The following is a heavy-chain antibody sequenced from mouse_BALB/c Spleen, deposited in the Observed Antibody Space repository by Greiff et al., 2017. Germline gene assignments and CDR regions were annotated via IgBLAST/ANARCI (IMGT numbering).Heavy chain of an antibody. Sequence: EVKLMESGPELVKPGASVKVSCKASGYSFTDYNMYWVKQSHGKSLEWIGYIDPYNGGTSYNQKFKGKATLTVDKSSSTAFMHLNSLTSEDSAVYYCATRGYGNYGYAMDYWGQGTSVTVSS. CDR1: GYSFTDYN. CDR3: ATRGYGNYGYAMDY. D-gene: IGHD2-1*01. V-gene: IGHV1S135*01. CDR2: IDPYNGGT. J-gene: IGHJ4*01.